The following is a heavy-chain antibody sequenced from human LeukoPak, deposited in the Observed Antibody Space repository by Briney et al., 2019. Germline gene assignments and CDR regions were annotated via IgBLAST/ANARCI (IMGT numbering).Heavy chain of an antibody. J-gene: IGHJ4*02. Sequence: QPGGSLRLSCAASGFTFSSYAMHWVRQAPGKGLEWVAVISYDGSNKYYADSVKGRFTISRDNSKNTLYLQMNSLRAEDTAVYYCARDGIAPAVDYWGQGTLVTVSS. V-gene: IGHV3-30-3*01. CDR3: ARDGIAPAVDY. CDR2: ISYDGSNK. D-gene: IGHD6-13*01. CDR1: GFTFSSYA.